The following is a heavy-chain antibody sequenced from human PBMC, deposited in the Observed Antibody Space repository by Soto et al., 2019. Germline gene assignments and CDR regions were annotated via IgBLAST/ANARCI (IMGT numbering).Heavy chain of an antibody. CDR1: GGTFSSYT. J-gene: IGHJ6*02. Sequence: QLQLVQSGAEVKKPGSSVKVSCKASGGTFSSYTISWVRQAPGQGLEWMGRIIPILGIANYAQKFQGRVTITADKSTSTAYMELSSLRSEDTAVYYCATQLGRYYYGMDVWGQGTTVTVSS. D-gene: IGHD2-2*01. CDR3: ATQLGRYYYGMDV. CDR2: IIPILGIA. V-gene: IGHV1-69*02.